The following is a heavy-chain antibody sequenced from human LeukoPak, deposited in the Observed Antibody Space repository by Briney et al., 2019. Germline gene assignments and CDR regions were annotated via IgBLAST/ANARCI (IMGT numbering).Heavy chain of an antibody. CDR1: GGSISSRSYY. Sequence: SETLSLTCTVSGGSISSRSYYWSWIRQPAGKGLEWIGRINTSGSTKYNPSLKSRFTISVDTSKNQFSLRLSSVTAADTAVYYCARDQYYYDSSGFYRFDYWGQGTLVTVSS. CDR2: INTSGST. D-gene: IGHD3-22*01. V-gene: IGHV4-61*02. CDR3: ARDQYYYDSSGFYRFDY. J-gene: IGHJ4*02.